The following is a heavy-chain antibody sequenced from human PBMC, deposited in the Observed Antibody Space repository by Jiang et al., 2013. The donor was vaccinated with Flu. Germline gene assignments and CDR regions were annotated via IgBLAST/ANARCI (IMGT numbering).Heavy chain of an antibody. CDR2: AYYRSKWYI. CDR1: GDSVSSNSAA. CDR3: VRGAGAADY. J-gene: IGHJ4*02. V-gene: IGHV6-1*01. D-gene: IGHD2-15*01. Sequence: QTLSLTCAISGDSVSSNSAAWNWIRQSPSRGLEWLGRAYYRSKWYIDYAMAVKSRMIITPDTSKNQLSLQLNSVTPQDTAVYYCVRGAGAADYWGQGTLATVSS.